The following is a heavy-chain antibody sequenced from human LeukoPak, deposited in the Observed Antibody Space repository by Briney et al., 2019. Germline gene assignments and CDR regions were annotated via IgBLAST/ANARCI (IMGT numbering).Heavy chain of an antibody. D-gene: IGHD3-9*01. Sequence: GGSLRLSCAASGFTFSSYGMHWVRQAPGKGLEWVAVISYDGGNEGYADSVKGRFTISRDNSKNTLSLQMTSLRVEDTAVYYCARSYFSVTGYYFDFWGQGTLVTVSS. CDR2: ISYDGGNE. CDR3: ARSYFSVTGYYFDF. CDR1: GFTFSSYG. V-gene: IGHV3-30*03. J-gene: IGHJ4*02.